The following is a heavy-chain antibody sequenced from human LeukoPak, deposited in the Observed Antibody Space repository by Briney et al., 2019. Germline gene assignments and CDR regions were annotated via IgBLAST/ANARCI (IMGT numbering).Heavy chain of an antibody. CDR2: ISAYNGNT. V-gene: IGHV1-18*01. CDR3: ARAVESGSYYYYGMDV. CDR1: GYTFTSYG. J-gene: IGHJ6*02. Sequence: GASVKVSCKASGYTFTSYGIIWVRQAPGQGLEWMGWISAYNGNTNYAQELQGRVTMTTDTSTSTAYMELRSLRSDDTAVYYCARAVESGSYYYYGMDVWGQGTTVTVSS. D-gene: IGHD1-26*01.